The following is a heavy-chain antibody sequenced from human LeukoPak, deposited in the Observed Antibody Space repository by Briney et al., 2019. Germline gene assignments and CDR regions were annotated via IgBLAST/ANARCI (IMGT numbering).Heavy chain of an antibody. Sequence: GGSLRLSCAASGFTFSSYAMGWVRQAPGKGLEWVSAITASGGNTYYADSVKGRFTISRGNAKNTLYLQMNSLRAEDTAVYYCARDGDSSGWYYFDYWGQGTLVTVSS. J-gene: IGHJ4*02. D-gene: IGHD6-19*01. CDR2: ITASGGNT. CDR3: ARDGDSSGWYYFDY. V-gene: IGHV3-23*01. CDR1: GFTFSSYA.